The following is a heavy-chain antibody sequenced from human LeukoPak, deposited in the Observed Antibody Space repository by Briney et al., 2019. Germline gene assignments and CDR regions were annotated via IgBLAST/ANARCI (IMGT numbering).Heavy chain of an antibody. CDR2: IYPGDSDT. D-gene: IGHD1-26*01. Sequence: GESLKISCHGSGYSFTNYWIGWVRQVPGKGLELMGTIYPGDSDTTYSPSFKGQVTISVDRSSGSAYLQWSSLKASDTAMYYCVRRTVGATPAFDYWGQGILVTVSS. J-gene: IGHJ4*02. V-gene: IGHV5-51*01. CDR1: GYSFTNYW. CDR3: VRRTVGATPAFDY.